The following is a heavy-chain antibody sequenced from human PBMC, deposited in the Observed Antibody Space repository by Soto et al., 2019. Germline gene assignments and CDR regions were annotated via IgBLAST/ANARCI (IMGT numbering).Heavy chain of an antibody. D-gene: IGHD7-27*01. CDR2: IYDGGTT. V-gene: IGHV4-30-4*01. CDR1: GGSISSAAYC. CDR3: ARGPSGDKVDY. Sequence: SLTCTVSGGSISSAAYCWSWIRQSPDKGLEWIGHIYDGGTTYSSPSFKGRVTISADTSKTQFSLKLNSVSAADTAVYYCARGPSGDKVDYWGQGIQVTVSS. J-gene: IGHJ4*02.